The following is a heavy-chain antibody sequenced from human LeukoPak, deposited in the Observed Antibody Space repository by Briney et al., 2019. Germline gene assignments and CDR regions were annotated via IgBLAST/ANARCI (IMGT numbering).Heavy chain of an antibody. V-gene: IGHV3-21*01. CDR3: ARDASIAAAGTVGWFDP. CDR2: ISSSSSYI. Sequence: GGSLRLSCAASGFTFSSYSMNWVRQAPGKGLEWVSSISSSSSYIYYAVSVKGRFTISRDNANNSLYLQMNSLRAEDTAVYYCARDASIAAAGTVGWFDPWGQGTLVTVSS. J-gene: IGHJ5*02. D-gene: IGHD6-13*01. CDR1: GFTFSSYS.